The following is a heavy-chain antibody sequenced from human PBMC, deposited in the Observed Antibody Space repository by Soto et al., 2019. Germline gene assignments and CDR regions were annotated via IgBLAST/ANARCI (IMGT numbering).Heavy chain of an antibody. CDR1: GYTFTSYD. CDR2: MNPKTGST. D-gene: IGHD3-3*01. Sequence: QVQLVQSGAEVKKPGASVKVSCKASGYTFTSYDINWVRQATGQGLEWMGWMNPKTGSTGYAQKFLGRVTMTSNTCINTAYMELSSLRSEDTAVYYCATYYDVSSSYSHSREDASYIWGQGTLVTVSS. CDR3: ATYYDVSSSYSHSREDASYI. V-gene: IGHV1-8*01. J-gene: IGHJ3*02.